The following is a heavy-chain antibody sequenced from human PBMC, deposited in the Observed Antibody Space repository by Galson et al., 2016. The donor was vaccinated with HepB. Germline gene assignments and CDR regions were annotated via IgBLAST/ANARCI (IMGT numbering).Heavy chain of an antibody. CDR1: GDSVSNNGAA. CDR3: ARAVELGRGMPV. V-gene: IGHV6-1*01. D-gene: IGHD5-24*01. CDR2: TYYKSTWNS. Sequence: CAISGDSVSNNGAAWVWIRQSPLRGLEWLGRTYYKSTWNSDYAVSVKSRIAISAVPSKNQVSLRLNSVTPENTAVDYCARAVELGRGMPVWGQGTTVTVS. J-gene: IGHJ6*02.